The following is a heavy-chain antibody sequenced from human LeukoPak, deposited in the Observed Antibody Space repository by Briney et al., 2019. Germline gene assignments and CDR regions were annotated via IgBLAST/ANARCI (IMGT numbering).Heavy chain of an antibody. CDR2: LSGSADTT. J-gene: IGHJ4*02. D-gene: IGHD6-19*01. V-gene: IGHV3-23*01. Sequence: PGGSLRLSCAASAFTFSNYAMGWVRQAPGKGLEWVSGLSGSADTTYYADSVKGRFTISRDNSQNTLYLQMNSLRAEDTAVYYCAKDVRAVVGKGPFDYWGQGTLVTVSS. CDR3: AKDVRAVVGKGPFDY. CDR1: AFTFSNYA.